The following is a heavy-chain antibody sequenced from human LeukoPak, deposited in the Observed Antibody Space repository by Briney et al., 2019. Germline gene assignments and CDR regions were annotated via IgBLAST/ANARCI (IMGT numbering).Heavy chain of an antibody. CDR1: GFTFSSYW. V-gene: IGHV3-7*01. Sequence: GGSLRLSCAASGFTFSSYWMSWVRQAPGKGLEWVANIKQDGSEKYYVDSVKGRFTISRDNAKNSLYLQMNSLRAEDTAVYYCARSLEYLLFPFDYWGQGTLVTVSS. D-gene: IGHD2-2*01. CDR2: IKQDGSEK. CDR3: ARSLEYLLFPFDY. J-gene: IGHJ4*02.